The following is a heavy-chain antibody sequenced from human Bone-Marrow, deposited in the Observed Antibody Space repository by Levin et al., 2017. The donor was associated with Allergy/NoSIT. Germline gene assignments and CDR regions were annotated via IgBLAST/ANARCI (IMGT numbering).Heavy chain of an antibody. CDR1: GFTFSSYA. D-gene: IGHD4-17*01. Sequence: GGSLRLSCAASGFTFSSYAMSWVRQAPGKGLEWVSAISGSGGSTYYADSVKGRFTISRDNSKNTLYLQMNSLRAEDTAVDYCAKHYGDYGQYYFDYWGQGTLVTVSS. CDR2: ISGSGGST. CDR3: AKHYGDYGQYYFDY. V-gene: IGHV3-23*01. J-gene: IGHJ4*02.